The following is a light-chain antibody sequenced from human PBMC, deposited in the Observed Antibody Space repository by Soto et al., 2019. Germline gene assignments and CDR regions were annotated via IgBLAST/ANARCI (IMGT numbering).Light chain of an antibody. CDR2: EVS. CDR1: NSDIGGYNY. J-gene: IGLJ1*01. V-gene: IGLV2-14*01. Sequence: QSVLTQPASVSGSPGQSITISCTGTNSDIGGYNYVSWYQQHPGKAPKLMIYEVSNRPSGVSNRFSGSKSGNTASLTISGLQAEDEADYYCSSYTSSSTPYVFGTGTKVTAL. CDR3: SSYTSSSTPYV.